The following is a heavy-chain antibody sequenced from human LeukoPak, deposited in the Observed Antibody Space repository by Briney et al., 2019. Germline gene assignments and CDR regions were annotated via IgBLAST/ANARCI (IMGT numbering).Heavy chain of an antibody. V-gene: IGHV1-2*02. CDR3: ARGGTVGVVRPFDI. J-gene: IGHJ3*02. CDR2: LSPVSGGT. Sequence: GASVTVSCKASAYPFTDYFIHWVRQAPGQGLAWMGWLSPVSGGTNYARQFQGRVTMTRDTSTTTAYMELSSLRSDDTAVYFCARGGTVGVVRPFDIWGQGTMVTVSS. CDR1: AYPFTDYF. D-gene: IGHD1-26*01.